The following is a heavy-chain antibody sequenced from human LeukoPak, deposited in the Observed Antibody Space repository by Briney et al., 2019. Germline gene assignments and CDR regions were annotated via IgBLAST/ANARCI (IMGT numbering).Heavy chain of an antibody. CDR3: ARHGGTIFGVVPYYYYMDV. V-gene: IGHV4-4*09. CDR1: GGSISSYY. J-gene: IGHJ6*03. CDR2: IYTSGST. D-gene: IGHD3-3*01. Sequence: SETLTLTCTVSGGSISSYYWSWIRQPPGKGLEWIGYIYTSGSTNYNPSLKSRVTISVDTSKNQFSLKLSSVTAADTAVYYCARHGGTIFGVVPYYYYMDVWGKGTTVTVSS.